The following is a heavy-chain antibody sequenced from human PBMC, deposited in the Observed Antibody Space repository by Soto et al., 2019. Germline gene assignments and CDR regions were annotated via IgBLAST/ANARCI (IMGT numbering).Heavy chain of an antibody. Sequence: PSETLSLTCAVSGGSITSGGYSWNWIRQPPGKGLEWIGDIYNSGSTHYNPTLKRRVTVSLDRSKNQFSLRLSSVTAADTAVYYCVRGDSSRPWNWFDPWGQGALVTVSS. CDR3: VRGDSSRPWNWFDP. J-gene: IGHJ5*02. CDR2: IYNSGST. V-gene: IGHV4-30-2*01. D-gene: IGHD6-13*01. CDR1: GGSITSGGYS.